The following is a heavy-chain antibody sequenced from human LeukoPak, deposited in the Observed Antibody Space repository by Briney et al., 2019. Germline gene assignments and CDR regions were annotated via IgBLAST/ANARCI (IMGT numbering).Heavy chain of an antibody. V-gene: IGHV3-7*03. Sequence: GGSLILSCAASGFTFSRFWMSWVRQAPGKGLEWVANIKEDGSEEYYVDSVKGRFTISRDNTKNSLFLQMNTLRADDTAVYYCVSHQNFQCDYWGQGSLVTVSS. CDR2: IKEDGSEE. J-gene: IGHJ4*02. CDR1: GFTFSRFW. CDR3: VSHQNFQCDY.